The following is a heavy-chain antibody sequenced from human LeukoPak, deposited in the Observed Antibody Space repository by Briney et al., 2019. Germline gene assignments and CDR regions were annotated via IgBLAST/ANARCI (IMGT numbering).Heavy chain of an antibody. CDR1: GYTFTGYY. CDR2: INPNSGGT. V-gene: IGHV1-2*02. CDR3: ARAAGCGDTPHNYFDY. Sequence: ASVKVSCKASGYTFTGYYMHWVRQAPGQGLEWMGWINPNSGGTNYAQKFQGRVTMTRDTSISTAYMELSRLRSDDTAVYYCARAAGCGDTPHNYFDYWGQGTLVTVSS. D-gene: IGHD6-25*01. J-gene: IGHJ4*02.